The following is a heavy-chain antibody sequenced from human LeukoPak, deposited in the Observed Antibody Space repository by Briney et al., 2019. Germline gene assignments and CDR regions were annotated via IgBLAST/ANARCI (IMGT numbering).Heavy chain of an antibody. CDR2: INPNNGGT. D-gene: IGHD2-2*01. CDR1: GYPFTGYY. Sequence: ASVKVSCKASGYPFTGYYLHWIRQAPGQGLEYMGRINPNNGGTNYAQKFQDRVTMTRDTSISTAYMELSRLRSDDTAVYYCARQLRSNWFDPWGQGTLVTVSS. CDR3: ARQLRSNWFDP. V-gene: IGHV1-2*06. J-gene: IGHJ5*02.